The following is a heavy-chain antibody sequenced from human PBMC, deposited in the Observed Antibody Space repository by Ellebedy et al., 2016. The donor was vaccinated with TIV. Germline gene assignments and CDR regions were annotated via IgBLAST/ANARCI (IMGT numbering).Heavy chain of an antibody. Sequence: ASVKVSCXASGYTFTSYGISWVRQAPGQGLEWMGWISAYNGNTNYAQKLQGRVTMTTDTSTSTAYMELSSLRSEDTAVYYCAREEGMSVVVPAAIRTGGEHNWFDPWGQGTLVTVSS. CDR2: ISAYNGNT. J-gene: IGHJ5*02. CDR1: GYTFTSYG. CDR3: AREEGMSVVVPAAIRTGGEHNWFDP. V-gene: IGHV1-18*01. D-gene: IGHD2-2*01.